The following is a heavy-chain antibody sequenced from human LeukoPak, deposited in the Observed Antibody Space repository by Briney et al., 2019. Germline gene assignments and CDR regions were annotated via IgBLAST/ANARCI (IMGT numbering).Heavy chain of an antibody. J-gene: IGHJ4*02. CDR3: ARSLVDGDSSGYYSYDY. Sequence: PSETLSLTCTVSGGSVSSGSYYWSWIRQPPGKGLEWIGYIYYSGSTNYNPSLKSRVTISVDTSKNQFSLKLSSVTAADTAVYYCARSLVDGDSSGYYSYDYWGQGTLVTVSS. CDR2: IYYSGST. V-gene: IGHV4-61*01. D-gene: IGHD3-22*01. CDR1: GGSVSSGSYY.